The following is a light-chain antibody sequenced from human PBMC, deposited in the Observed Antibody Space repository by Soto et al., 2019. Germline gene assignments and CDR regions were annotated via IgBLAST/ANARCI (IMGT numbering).Light chain of an antibody. J-gene: IGKJ4*01. CDR2: DAS. V-gene: IGKV1-33*01. CDR3: QQSEALVLS. Sequence: DIQMTHSPSSLSASVGDRVTITCQASQDITDYLNWYQQKPGKAPRLLIYDASNLETGVPSRFSGSGSGTDFTFTISSLQPEDIATYYCQQSEALVLSFGGGTKVEIK. CDR1: QDITDY.